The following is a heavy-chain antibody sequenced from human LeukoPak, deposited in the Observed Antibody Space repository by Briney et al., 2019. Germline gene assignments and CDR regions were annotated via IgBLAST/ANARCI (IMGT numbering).Heavy chain of an antibody. V-gene: IGHV3-7*01. J-gene: IGHJ4*02. Sequence: PGGSLRLSCAASGFTFSSYWMSWVRQAPGKGLEWVANIKQDGSEKYYVDSVKGRFTISRDNAKNSLYLQMNSLRAEDTAVYYCARMYIGDTAMATGHFDYWGQGTLVTVSS. CDR3: ARMYIGDTAMATGHFDY. D-gene: IGHD5-18*01. CDR2: IKQDGSEK. CDR1: GFTFSSYW.